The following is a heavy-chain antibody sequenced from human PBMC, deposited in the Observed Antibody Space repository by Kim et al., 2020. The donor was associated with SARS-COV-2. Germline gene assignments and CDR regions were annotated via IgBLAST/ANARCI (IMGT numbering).Heavy chain of an antibody. D-gene: IGHD3-16*01. Sequence: SETLSLTCTVSGGSVSSGSYYWSWIRQPPGKGLEWIGYIYYSGSTNYNPSLKSRVTISVDTSKNQFSLKLSSVTAADTAVYYCARGIYDYVWGSNLFDYWGQGTLVTVSS. CDR1: GGSVSSGSYY. V-gene: IGHV4-61*01. J-gene: IGHJ4*02. CDR3: ARGIYDYVWGSNLFDY. CDR2: IYYSGST.